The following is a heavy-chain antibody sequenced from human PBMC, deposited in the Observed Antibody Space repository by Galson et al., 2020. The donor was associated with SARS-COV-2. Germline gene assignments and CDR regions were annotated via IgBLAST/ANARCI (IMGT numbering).Heavy chain of an antibody. D-gene: IGHD2-21*02. CDR1: GFTFSSYS. Sequence: TGGSLRLSCAASGFTFSSYSMNWVRQAPGKGLEWVSSISSSSSYIYYADSVKGRFTISRDNAKNSLYLQMNSLRAEDTAVYYCFSSPEHCGGDCTDAFDIWGQGTMVTVSS. J-gene: IGHJ3*02. V-gene: IGHV3-21*01. CDR3: FSSPEHCGGDCTDAFDI. CDR2: ISSSSSYI.